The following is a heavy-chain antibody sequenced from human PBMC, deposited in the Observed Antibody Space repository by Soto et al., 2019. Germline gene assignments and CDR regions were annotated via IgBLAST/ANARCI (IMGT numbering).Heavy chain of an antibody. CDR1: GFTLSSYA. CDR2: ISGSGGST. D-gene: IGHD3-16*02. CDR3: AKGGDYDYIWGSYRNDAFDI. J-gene: IGHJ3*02. V-gene: IGHV3-23*01. Sequence: VGSLRLSCAASGFTLSSYAMSWGRPAPGEGLGWVSAISGSGGSTYYAGSVKGRFTISRDNSKNTLYLQMNSLRAEDTAVYYCAKGGDYDYIWGSYRNDAFDIWGQGTMVTVSS.